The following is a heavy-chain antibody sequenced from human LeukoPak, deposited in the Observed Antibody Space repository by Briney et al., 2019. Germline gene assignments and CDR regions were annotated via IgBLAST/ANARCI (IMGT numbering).Heavy chain of an antibody. D-gene: IGHD2-15*01. J-gene: IGHJ4*02. V-gene: IGHV3-23*01. Sequence: GGSLRLSCAASGFTFSSYAMSWVRQAPGKGLEWVSAISGSGGSTYYADSVKGRFTISRDNSKNTLYLQMNSLRAEDTAVYYCGGYCSGGSCYAGVGVYSLYFDYWGQGTLVTVSS. CDR3: GGYCSGGSCYAGVGVYSLYFDY. CDR2: ISGSGGST. CDR1: GFTFSSYA.